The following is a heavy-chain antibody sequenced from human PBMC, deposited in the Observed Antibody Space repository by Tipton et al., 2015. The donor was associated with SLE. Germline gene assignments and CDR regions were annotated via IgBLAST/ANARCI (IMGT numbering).Heavy chain of an antibody. Sequence: VQLVQSEAEVKKPGESLKISCKGSGYNFATEWIAWVRQMPGKGLEWMGIIYPSDSKTRYSPSFQGQVRISADKSISTAYLQWGNLKASDTAIYYCARVPDYFDSWGQGTLVTVSS. D-gene: IGHD3-10*01. CDR1: GYNFATEW. CDR3: ARVPDYFDS. J-gene: IGHJ4*02. V-gene: IGHV5-51*03. CDR2: IYPSDSKT.